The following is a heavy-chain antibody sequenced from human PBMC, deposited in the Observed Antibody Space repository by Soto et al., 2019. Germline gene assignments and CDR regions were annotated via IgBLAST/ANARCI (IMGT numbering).Heavy chain of an antibody. D-gene: IGHD5-12*01. Sequence: QVQLQESGPGLVKPSETLSLTCTVYGGSVSSGSYYWSWIRQPPGKGLEWIGYIYYSGSTNYNPSLKSRVTISVDTSKNQFSLKLSSVTAADTAVYYGARWLRRNDAFDIWGQGTMVTVSS. CDR2: IYYSGST. CDR1: GGSVSSGSYY. J-gene: IGHJ3*02. V-gene: IGHV4-61*01. CDR3: ARWLRRNDAFDI.